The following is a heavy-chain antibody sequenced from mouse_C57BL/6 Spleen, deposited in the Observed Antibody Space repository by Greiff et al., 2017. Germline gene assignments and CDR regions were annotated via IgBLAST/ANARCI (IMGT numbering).Heavy chain of an antibody. CDR1: GFTFSSYA. CDR3: ARDDYGSSSWYFDV. J-gene: IGHJ1*03. D-gene: IGHD1-1*01. CDR2: ISDGGSYT. V-gene: IGHV5-4*01. Sequence: EVMLVESGGGLVKPGGSLKLSCAASGFTFSSYAMSWVRQTPEKRLEWVATISDGGSYTYYPDNVKGRFTISRDNAKNNLYLQMSHLKSEDTAMYYCARDDYGSSSWYFDVWGTGTTVTVSS.